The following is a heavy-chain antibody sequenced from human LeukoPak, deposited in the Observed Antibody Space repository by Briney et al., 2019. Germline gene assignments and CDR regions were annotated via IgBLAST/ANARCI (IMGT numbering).Heavy chain of an antibody. D-gene: IGHD2-2*01. CDR3: ARDRWSSTSYNDY. CDR1: GLTINNNY. V-gene: IGHV3-53*01. CDR2: IYRGGST. Sequence: PGGSLRLSCAASGLTINNNYMNWVRQAPGKGLEWVSVIYRGGSTYYADSVKGRFTISRDNSKNTLFLQMNSLRAEDTAIYYCARDRWSSTSYNDYWGQGTLVTVSS. J-gene: IGHJ4*02.